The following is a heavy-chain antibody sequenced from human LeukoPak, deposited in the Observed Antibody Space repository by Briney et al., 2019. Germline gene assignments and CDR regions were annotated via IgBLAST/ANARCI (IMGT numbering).Heavy chain of an antibody. D-gene: IGHD3-10*01. J-gene: IGHJ3*02. CDR2: MNPNSGNT. Sequence: ASVKVSCKASGYTFTSYDFNWVRQATGQGLEWMGWMNPNSGNTGYAQKFQGRVTMTRNTSISTAYMELSSLRSEDTAVYYCARRGVTNDAFDIWGQGTMVTVSS. CDR1: GYTFTSYD. CDR3: ARRGVTNDAFDI. V-gene: IGHV1-8*01.